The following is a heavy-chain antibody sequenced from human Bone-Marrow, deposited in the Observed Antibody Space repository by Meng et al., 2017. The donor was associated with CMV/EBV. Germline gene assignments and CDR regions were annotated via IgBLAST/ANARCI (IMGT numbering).Heavy chain of an antibody. J-gene: IGHJ4*02. CDR1: GFTFDDYA. CDR2: ISWNSGSI. D-gene: IGHD6-13*01. V-gene: IGHV3-9*01. Sequence: GGSLRLSCAASGFTFDDYAMHWVRQAPGKGLEWVSGISWNSGSIGYADSVKGRFTIFRDNAKNSLYLQMNSLRAEDTALYYCAKDIAAAGSSPDYWGQGTLVTSPQ. CDR3: AKDIAAAGSSPDY.